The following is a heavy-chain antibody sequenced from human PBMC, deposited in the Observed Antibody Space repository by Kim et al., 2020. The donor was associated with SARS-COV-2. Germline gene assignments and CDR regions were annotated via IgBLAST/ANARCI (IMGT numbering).Heavy chain of an antibody. D-gene: IGHD6-19*01. J-gene: IGHJ6*02. CDR3: ARDSAGYSSESTHGV. Sequence: GGSLRLSCAASGFTFSSYSMNWVRQAPGKGLEWVSSISSSSSYIYYADSVKGRFTISRDNAKNSLYLQMNSLRAEDTAVYYCARDSAGYSSESTHGVWGQGTTVTVSS. V-gene: IGHV3-21*01. CDR2: ISSSSSYI. CDR1: GFTFSSYS.